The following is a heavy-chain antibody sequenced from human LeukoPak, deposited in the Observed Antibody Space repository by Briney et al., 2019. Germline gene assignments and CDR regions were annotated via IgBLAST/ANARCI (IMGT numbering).Heavy chain of an antibody. CDR3: ARMGVSYYYDSSTYFPVAFDV. V-gene: IGHV4-38-2*02. Sequence: SETLSLTCSVSGYSINVGYYWGWIRQSPGEGLEWIGAMFHTGSSFYNPSLKSRVTLSVDTSRNQFSLRLSSVTAADTAVYYCARMGVSYYYDSSTYFPVAFDVWGQGTMVTVSS. D-gene: IGHD3-22*01. CDR2: MFHTGSS. J-gene: IGHJ3*01. CDR1: GYSINVGYY.